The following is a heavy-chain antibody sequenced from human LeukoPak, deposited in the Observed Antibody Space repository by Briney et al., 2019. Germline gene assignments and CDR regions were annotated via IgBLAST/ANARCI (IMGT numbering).Heavy chain of an antibody. J-gene: IGHJ4*02. D-gene: IGHD4-17*01. CDR2: IYYSGST. V-gene: IGHV4-31*03. Sequence: PSETLSLTCTVSGGSISSGGYYWSWIRQHPGKGLEWIGYIYYSGSTYYNPSLKSRVTISVDTSKNQFSLKLSSVTAADTAVYYCASTYWYGDYADGLVWGQGTLVTVSS. CDR3: ASTYWYGDYADGLV. CDR1: GGSISSGGYY.